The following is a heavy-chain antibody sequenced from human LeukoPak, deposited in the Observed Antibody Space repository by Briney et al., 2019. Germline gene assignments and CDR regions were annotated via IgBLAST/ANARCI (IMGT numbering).Heavy chain of an antibody. V-gene: IGHV3-69-1*01. CDR1: GFTLKTHD. CDR2: FGISGTI. Sequence: RGGSLTLSCALSGFTLKTHDMHWLRHAPEGGGEWLASFGISGTIYYPDSGRGRCTISRDNAKNSLFLQMNSLRVDDTAIYYCAGFGVYPYWGQGTPVTVSS. D-gene: IGHD5/OR15-5a*01. CDR3: AGFGVYPY. J-gene: IGHJ4*02.